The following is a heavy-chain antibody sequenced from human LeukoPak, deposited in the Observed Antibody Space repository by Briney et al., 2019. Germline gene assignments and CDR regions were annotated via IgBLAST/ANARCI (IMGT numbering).Heavy chain of an antibody. Sequence: GGSLRLSCAASGFSFSNYGMNWVRQAPGKGLEWVSIISSGSSAIFSADALKGRFTISRDDAKNLLYLDMNSLRAEDTAVYYCARGTHYYNSSGYWDDGGDAFDIWGQGTMVTVSS. CDR3: ARGTHYYNSSGYWDDGGDAFDI. CDR1: GFSFSNYG. J-gene: IGHJ3*02. D-gene: IGHD3-22*01. CDR2: ISSGSSAI. V-gene: IGHV3-21*01.